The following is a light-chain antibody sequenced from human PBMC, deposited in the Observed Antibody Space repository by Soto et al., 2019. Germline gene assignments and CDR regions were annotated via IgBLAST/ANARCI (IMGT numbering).Light chain of an antibody. CDR1: QDIRNY. CDR3: QQLRSYPST. CDR2: DAS. V-gene: IGKV1-9*01. Sequence: IPLTQSPSSLSASVGDRVTVTCRASQDIRNYLAWYQQKPGKAPKLLICDASTLYSGVPSRFSGSGSGTDFTLPISGLQPEDFAAYYCQQLRSYPSTFGGGTKVEI. J-gene: IGKJ4*01.